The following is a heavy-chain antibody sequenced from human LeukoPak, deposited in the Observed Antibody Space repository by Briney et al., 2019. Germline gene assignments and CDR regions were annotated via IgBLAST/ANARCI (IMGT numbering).Heavy chain of an antibody. CDR1: GYSIGNGYY. CDR2: IYHSGST. Sequence: SETLSLTCTVSGYSIGNGYYWGWIRQPPGEGLEWIGSIYHSGSTYYNPSLKSRVTISVDTSKNQFSLKLTSVTAAYAAVYYCARDYCSTTSCYTVDVFDFWGQGTMVTVSS. V-gene: IGHV4-38-2*02. CDR3: ARDYCSTTSCYTVDVFDF. J-gene: IGHJ3*01. D-gene: IGHD2-2*02.